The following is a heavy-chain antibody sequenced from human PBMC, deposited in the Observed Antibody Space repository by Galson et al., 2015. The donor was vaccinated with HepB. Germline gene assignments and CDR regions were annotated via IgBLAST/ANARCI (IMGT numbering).Heavy chain of an antibody. CDR3: ARVGAIFGVGISPNNLDV. Sequence: SLRLSCAASGFAFSTHPMHWVRQAPGKGLEWVALISYDGKNKDYADSVKGRFTISRDNSQNTLYVQMTSLRPDDTAVYYCARVGAIFGVGISPNNLDVWGKGTTVTVSS. V-gene: IGHV3-30*14. CDR1: GFAFSTHP. CDR2: ISYDGKNK. D-gene: IGHD3-3*01. J-gene: IGHJ6*04.